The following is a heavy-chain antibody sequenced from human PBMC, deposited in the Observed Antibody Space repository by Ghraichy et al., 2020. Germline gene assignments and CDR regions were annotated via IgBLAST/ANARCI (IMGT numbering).Heavy chain of an antibody. D-gene: IGHD3-16*01. Sequence: SETLSLTCTVSGGSISSSSYYWGWIRQPPGKGLEWIGSIYYSGSTYYNPSLKSRVTISVDTSKNQFSLKLSSVTAADTAVYYCARDAVLREGFDYWGQGTLVTVSS. J-gene: IGHJ4*02. CDR3: ARDAVLREGFDY. CDR1: GGSISSSSYY. V-gene: IGHV4-39*07. CDR2: IYYSGST.